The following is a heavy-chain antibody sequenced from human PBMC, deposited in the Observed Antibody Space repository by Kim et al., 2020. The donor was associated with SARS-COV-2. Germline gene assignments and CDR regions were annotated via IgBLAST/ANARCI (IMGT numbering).Heavy chain of an antibody. D-gene: IGHD6-19*01. CDR2: ISSSGSTI. Sequence: GGSLRLSCAASGFTFSDYYMSWIRQAPGKGLEWVSYISSSGSTIYYADSVKGRFTISRDNAKNSLYLQMNSLRAEDTAVYYCARESKQWLKSFDYWGQGTLVTVSS. V-gene: IGHV3-11*01. CDR1: GFTFSDYY. CDR3: ARESKQWLKSFDY. J-gene: IGHJ4*02.